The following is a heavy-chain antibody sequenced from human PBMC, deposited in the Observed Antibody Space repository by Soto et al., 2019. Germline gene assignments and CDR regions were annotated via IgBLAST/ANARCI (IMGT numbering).Heavy chain of an antibody. CDR1: GFTFDDYT. V-gene: IGHV3-43*01. CDR2: ISWLGGST. CDR3: AKDGEGTLHY. J-gene: IGHJ4*02. Sequence: VGSLRLSYAASGFTFDDYTMPWVRQAPGKGLEWVSLISWLGGSTYYADSVKGRFTISRDNSKNSLYLQMHSLRNEDTDLYYYAKDGEGTLHYWCQGTLVTVSS. D-gene: IGHD3-10*01.